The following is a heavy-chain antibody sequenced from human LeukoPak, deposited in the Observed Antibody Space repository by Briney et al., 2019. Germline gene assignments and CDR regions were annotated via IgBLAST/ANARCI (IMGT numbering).Heavy chain of an antibody. J-gene: IGHJ4*02. D-gene: IGHD2-21*02. CDR3: ARDTRGRGSLIYCGGDCYMFDY. CDR1: GFTFSSYS. CDR2: ISSSSSYI. Sequence: GGSLRLSCAASGFTFSSYSMNWVRQAPGKGLEWVSSISSSSSYIYHADSVKGRFTISRDNAKNSLYLQMNSLRAEDTAVYYCARDTRGRGSLIYCGGDCYMFDYWGQGTLVTVSS. V-gene: IGHV3-21*01.